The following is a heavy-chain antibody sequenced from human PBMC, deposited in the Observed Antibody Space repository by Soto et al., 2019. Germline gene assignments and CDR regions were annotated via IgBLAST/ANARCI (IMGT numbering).Heavy chain of an antibody. CDR3: AKDSPFYTAPDY. CDR2: ISYDGSNK. J-gene: IGHJ4*02. Sequence: QVQLVESGGGLVKPGGSLRLSCAASGFTFSSYGMHWVRQAPGKGLEWVAVISYDGSNKYYADSVKGRFTISRDNSKNTLYLQMNSLRAEDTAVYYCAKDSPFYTAPDYWGQGTLVTVSS. CDR1: GFTFSSYG. D-gene: IGHD5-18*01. V-gene: IGHV3-30*18.